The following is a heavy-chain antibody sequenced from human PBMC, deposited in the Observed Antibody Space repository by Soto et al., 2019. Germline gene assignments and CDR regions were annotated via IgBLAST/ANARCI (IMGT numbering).Heavy chain of an antibody. CDR2: ISSSSSNI. J-gene: IGHJ4*02. CDR1: GFTFSSYS. Sequence: EVQLVESGGGLVQPGGSLRLSCAASGFTFSSYSMNWVRQAPGKGLEWVSYISSSSSNIYYADSVKGRFTISRDNAEISLYLQTNSLRAEDTAVYYCARVVISVSYLDYWGQGTLVTVSS. V-gene: IGHV3-48*01. D-gene: IGHD3-22*01. CDR3: ARVVISVSYLDY.